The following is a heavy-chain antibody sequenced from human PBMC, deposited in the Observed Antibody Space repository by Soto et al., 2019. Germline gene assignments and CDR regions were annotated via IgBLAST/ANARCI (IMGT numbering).Heavy chain of an antibody. D-gene: IGHD6-6*01. J-gene: IGHJ4*02. CDR1: GFTFSDHY. CDR2: ISGSGGST. CDR3: AKDGALGSSTY. V-gene: IGHV3-23*01. Sequence: PGGSLRLSCAASGFTFSDHYMDWVRQAPGKGLEWVSAISGSGGSTYYADSVKGRFTISRDNSKNTLYLQMNSLRAEDTAVYYCAKDGALGSSTYWGQGTLVTVSS.